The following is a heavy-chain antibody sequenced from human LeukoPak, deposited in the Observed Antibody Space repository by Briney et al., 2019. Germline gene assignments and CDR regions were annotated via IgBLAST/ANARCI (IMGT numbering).Heavy chain of an antibody. CDR3: ARDLFANSGGGDYYDSSGYAGDY. J-gene: IGHJ4*02. V-gene: IGHV1-3*01. D-gene: IGHD3-22*01. Sequence: EASVKVSCKASGYTFTSYAMHWVRQAPGQRLEWMGWINAGNGNTKYSQKFQGRVTITRDTSASTAYMELSSLRSEDTAVYYCARDLFANSGGGDYYDSSGYAGDYWGQGTLVTVSS. CDR1: GYTFTSYA. CDR2: INAGNGNT.